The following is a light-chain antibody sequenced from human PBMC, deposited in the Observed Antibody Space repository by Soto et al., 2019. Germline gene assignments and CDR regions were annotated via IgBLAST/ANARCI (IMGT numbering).Light chain of an antibody. CDR2: AAS. CDR1: QSVRSD. V-gene: IGKV3-15*01. J-gene: IGKJ1*01. CDR3: QQYNNWPPWT. Sequence: EIVMTQSPATLSVSPGERVTLSCRASQSVRSDLAWYQQKPGQAPRLLIYAASTRATGIPARFSGSGSGTDFTLTVSSLQSEDVAVYYCQQYNNWPPWTFDQGTRVEVK.